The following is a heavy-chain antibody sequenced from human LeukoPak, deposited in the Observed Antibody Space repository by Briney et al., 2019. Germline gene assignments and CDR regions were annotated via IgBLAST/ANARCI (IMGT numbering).Heavy chain of an antibody. CDR2: ISSSGSTI. Sequence: PGRSLRLSCAASGFTFSSYAMHWVRQAPGKGLEWVSYISSSGSTIYYADSVKGRFTISRDNAKNSLYLQMNSLRAEDTAVYYCAAAVAGTLQEIDYWGQGTLVTVSS. CDR1: GFTFSSYA. V-gene: IGHV3-48*03. J-gene: IGHJ4*02. CDR3: AAAVAGTLQEIDY. D-gene: IGHD6-19*01.